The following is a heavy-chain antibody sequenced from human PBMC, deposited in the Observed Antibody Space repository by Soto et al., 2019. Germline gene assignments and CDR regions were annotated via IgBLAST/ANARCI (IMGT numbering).Heavy chain of an antibody. J-gene: IGHJ4*02. D-gene: IGHD3-22*01. V-gene: IGHV1-18*01. CDR3: ARDHGFDSRSYYFDN. Sequence: QVQLLQSAAEGKKPGASVKVPSKTSGYIFSEYGISWVLQAPGQGLEWMGWISGYNGKTIYPQSLQGRVTVTTDTSTTSVYMELRSLRTDDTAVYYCARDHGFDSRSYYFDNWGQGTLLTVSS. CDR1: GYIFSEYG. CDR2: ISGYNGKT.